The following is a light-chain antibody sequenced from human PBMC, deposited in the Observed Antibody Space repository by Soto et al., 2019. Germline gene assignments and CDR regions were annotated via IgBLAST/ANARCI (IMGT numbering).Light chain of an antibody. CDR3: QQYATSPLT. CDR2: GAS. J-gene: IGKJ4*01. CDR1: QSVGRNY. Sequence: EIVLTQSPGTLSLSPGERATLSCRASQSVGRNYLAWYQQKPGQAPRLLIHGASPRDTGVPDRFSGSGSETDFALTISRLEPEDFAVYYCQQYATSPLTFGGGTKVESK. V-gene: IGKV3-20*01.